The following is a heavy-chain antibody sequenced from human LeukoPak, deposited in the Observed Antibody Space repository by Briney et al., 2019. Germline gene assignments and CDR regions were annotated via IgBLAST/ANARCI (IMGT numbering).Heavy chain of an antibody. D-gene: IGHD3-10*01. Sequence: SETLSLTCAVYGGSFSGYYWSWIRQPPGKGLEWIGEINHSGSTNYNPSLKSRVTISVDTSKNQFSLKLSPVTAADTAVYYCARGDYGSGSHWGQGTLVTVSS. CDR2: INHSGST. V-gene: IGHV4-34*01. CDR1: GGSFSGYY. CDR3: ARGDYGSGSH. J-gene: IGHJ4*02.